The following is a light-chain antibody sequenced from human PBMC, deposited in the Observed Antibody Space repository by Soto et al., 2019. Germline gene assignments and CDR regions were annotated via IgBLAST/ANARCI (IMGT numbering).Light chain of an antibody. CDR3: QQYGSSPWT. V-gene: IGKV3-20*01. CDR1: QSVSSSY. Sequence: EIVLTQSPGTLSFSPGERATLSCRASQSVSSSYLAWYQHTPGQAPRLLIYGASSRATGIPDRFSGSGSGTDFTLTISRLEPEDFAVYYCQQYGSSPWTFGQGTKVDIK. CDR2: GAS. J-gene: IGKJ1*01.